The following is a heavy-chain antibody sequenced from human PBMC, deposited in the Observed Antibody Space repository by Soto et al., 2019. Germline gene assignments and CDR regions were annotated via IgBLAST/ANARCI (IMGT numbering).Heavy chain of an antibody. CDR2: ISAYNGNT. J-gene: IGHJ6*03. CDR1: GYTFTSYG. V-gene: IGHV1-18*01. D-gene: IGHD6-13*01. CDR3: ARGGIAAAGTGYYYYYMDV. Sequence: ASVKVSCKASGYTFTSYGISWVRQAPGQGHEWMGWISAYNGNTNYAQKLQGRVTMTTDTSTSTAYMELRSLRSDDAAVYYCARGGIAAAGTGYYYYYMDVWGKGTTVTVSS.